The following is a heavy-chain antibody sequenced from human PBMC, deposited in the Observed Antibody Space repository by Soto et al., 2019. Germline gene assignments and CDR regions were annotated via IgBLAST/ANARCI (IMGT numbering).Heavy chain of an antibody. CDR2: INHSGST. CDR1: GGSFSGYY. D-gene: IGHD2-15*01. CDR3: ARLMVVAATHYYYYYMDV. V-gene: IGHV4-34*01. Sequence: SEILSLTCAVYGGSFSGYYWSWIRQPPGKGLEWIGEINHSGSTNYNPSLKSRVTISVDTSKNQFSLKLSSVTAADTAVYYCARLMVVAATHYYYYYMDVWGKGTTVTVSS. J-gene: IGHJ6*03.